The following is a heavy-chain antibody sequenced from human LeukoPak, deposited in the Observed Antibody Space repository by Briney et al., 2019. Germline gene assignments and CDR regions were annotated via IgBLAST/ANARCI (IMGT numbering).Heavy chain of an antibody. CDR3: TTGNY. Sequence: PGGSLRLSCAASGFTFSRYAVSWVRQAPGKGLEWVGFIRSKAYGGTTEYAASVKGRFTISRDDSKSIAYLQMNSLKTEDTAVYYCTTGNYWGQGTLVTVSS. J-gene: IGHJ4*02. V-gene: IGHV3-49*04. CDR1: GFTFSRYA. CDR2: IRSKAYGGTT.